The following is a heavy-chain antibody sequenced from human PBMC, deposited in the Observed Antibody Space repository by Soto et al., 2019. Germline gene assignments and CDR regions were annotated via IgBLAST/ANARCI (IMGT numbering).Heavy chain of an antibody. CDR1: GYTFTTYG. J-gene: IGHJ6*02. CDR3: AREVGHMDV. V-gene: IGHV1-18*04. Sequence: ASVKVSCKAFGYTFTTYGINWVRQAPGQGLEWMGWVSPYNGDTTYAQKVQGRVTMTTDTSTRTAYLELGSLRSDDKAVYYCAREVGHMDVWGQGTTVTVSS. CDR2: VSPYNGDT.